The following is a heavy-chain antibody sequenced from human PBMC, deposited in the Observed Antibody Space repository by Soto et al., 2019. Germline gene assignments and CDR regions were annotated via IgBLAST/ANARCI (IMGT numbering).Heavy chain of an antibody. V-gene: IGHV3-11*01. CDR3: VREGPRKGTYVFDY. Sequence: QVRLVESGGGLVKPGGSLRLSCAASRFTFSDYSMSWVRQAPGRGPEWVSYIGTSGSATFYADSVEGRFTVSRDDTMSSLYLQMNSLRVEDAAIYYCVREGPRKGTYVFDYWGQGTLVTVSS. CDR2: IGTSGSAT. CDR1: RFTFSDYS. J-gene: IGHJ4*02. D-gene: IGHD3-10*01.